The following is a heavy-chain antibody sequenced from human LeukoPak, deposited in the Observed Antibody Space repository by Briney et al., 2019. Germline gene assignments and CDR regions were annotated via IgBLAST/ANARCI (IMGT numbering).Heavy chain of an antibody. V-gene: IGHV3-7*01. Sequence: GGPRRLSWAASGSTFGSFWMSWVPQAPGKGLEWVANIKQDGSEKYYVDSVKGRFTISRDNAKNSLYLQMNSLRAEDTAVYYCARERAVAGTDWFDPWGQGTLVTVSS. J-gene: IGHJ5*02. CDR1: GSTFGSFW. D-gene: IGHD6-19*01. CDR2: IKQDGSEK. CDR3: ARERAVAGTDWFDP.